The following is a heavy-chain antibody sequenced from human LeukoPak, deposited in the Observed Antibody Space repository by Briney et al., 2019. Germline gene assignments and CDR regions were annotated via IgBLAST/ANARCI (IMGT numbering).Heavy chain of an antibody. J-gene: IGHJ6*02. Sequence: GGSLRLSCTASGFTFGDYAMTWVRQAPGKGLEWVGFIRSKAYSGTTEYAASVKGRFSISRDDSKTIAYLQMNSLKTEDTAVYYCTRDSESGDSFYYYGMDVWGQGTTVTVSS. CDR1: GFTFGDYA. V-gene: IGHV3-49*04. CDR3: TRDSESGDSFYYYGMDV. D-gene: IGHD4-17*01. CDR2: IRSKAYSGTT.